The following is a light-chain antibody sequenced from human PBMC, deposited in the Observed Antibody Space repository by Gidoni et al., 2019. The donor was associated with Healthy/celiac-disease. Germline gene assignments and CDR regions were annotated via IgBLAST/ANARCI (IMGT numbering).Light chain of an antibody. CDR1: SSNIGSNT. V-gene: IGLV1-44*01. CDR2: SNN. J-gene: IGLJ7*01. CDR3: AAWDDSLNGAV. Sequence: QSVLTQPPSASGTPGQRVTISCSGSSSNIGSNTVNWYQQLPGTAPKLLICSNNKRPSGVPDRFSGSKSGTSASLAISGLQSEDEADYYCAAWDDSLNGAVFGGGTQLTVL.